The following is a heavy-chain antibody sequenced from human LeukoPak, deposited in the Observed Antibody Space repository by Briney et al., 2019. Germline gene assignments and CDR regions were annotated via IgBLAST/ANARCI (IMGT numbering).Heavy chain of an antibody. J-gene: IGHJ3*02. V-gene: IGHV1-2*02. CDR3: AREDYGASKVDI. CDR1: GYTFTGYY. D-gene: IGHD3-16*01. Sequence: ASVKVSCKASGYTFTGYYIHWVRQAPGQRLEWMGWINPNSGGTKYAQKFQGRVTMTRDTSISTAYMELSRLRSDDTALYYCAREDYGASKVDIWGQGTMVTVSS. CDR2: INPNSGGT.